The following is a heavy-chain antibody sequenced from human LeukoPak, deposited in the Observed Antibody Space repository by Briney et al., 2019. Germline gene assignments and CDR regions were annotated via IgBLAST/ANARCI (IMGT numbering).Heavy chain of an antibody. Sequence: SETLSLTCAVYGGSFSGYYWSWIRQPPGKGLEWIGEINHSGSTDYNPSLKSRVTMSIDTSKNQFSLNLISVTAADTAVYYCARDSGTTGEVKFDPWGQGTLVTVSS. CDR2: INHSGST. CDR3: ARDSGTTGEVKFDP. V-gene: IGHV4-34*01. J-gene: IGHJ5*02. CDR1: GGSFSGYY. D-gene: IGHD3-10*01.